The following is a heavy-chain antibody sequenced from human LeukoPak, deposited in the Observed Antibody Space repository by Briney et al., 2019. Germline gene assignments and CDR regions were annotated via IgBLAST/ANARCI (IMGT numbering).Heavy chain of an antibody. Sequence: PSETLSLTCAVYGGSFSGYYWSRIRQPPGKGLEWIGEINHSGSTNYNPSLKSRVTISVDTSKDQFSLNLSSVTATDTAMYYCARLITIFSTKFDPWGQGTLVTVSS. V-gene: IGHV4-34*01. D-gene: IGHD3-3*01. CDR3: ARLITIFSTKFDP. CDR2: INHSGST. J-gene: IGHJ5*02. CDR1: GGSFSGYY.